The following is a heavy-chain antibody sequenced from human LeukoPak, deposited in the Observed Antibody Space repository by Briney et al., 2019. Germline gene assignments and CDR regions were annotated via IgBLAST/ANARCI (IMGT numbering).Heavy chain of an antibody. J-gene: IGHJ4*02. D-gene: IGHD3-3*01. CDR2: IRYDGSNK. Sequence: GGSLRLSCAASGLTFSSYGMHWVRQAPGKGLEWVAFIRYDGSNKYYADSVKGRFTISRDNSKNTLYLQMNSLRAEDTAVYYCAKDLPMYYDFWSGLFDYWGQGTLVTVSS. CDR1: GLTFSSYG. CDR3: AKDLPMYYDFWSGLFDY. V-gene: IGHV3-30*02.